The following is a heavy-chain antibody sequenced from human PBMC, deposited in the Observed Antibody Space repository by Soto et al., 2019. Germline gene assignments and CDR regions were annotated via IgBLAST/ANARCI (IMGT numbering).Heavy chain of an antibody. CDR2: IYRSGST. CDR1: SGSISTSNW. V-gene: IGHV4-4*02. D-gene: IGHD3-10*01. CDR3: ARGNREYYYYMDV. J-gene: IGHJ6*03. Sequence: QVQLQESGPGLEKPSGTLSLTCAVSSGSISTSNWWSRVRQPPGMGLEWIGEIYRSGSTNYNPSLKSRVTISVDKSKNQFSLKLSSVTAADTAVYYCARGNREYYYYMDVWGKGTTVTVSS.